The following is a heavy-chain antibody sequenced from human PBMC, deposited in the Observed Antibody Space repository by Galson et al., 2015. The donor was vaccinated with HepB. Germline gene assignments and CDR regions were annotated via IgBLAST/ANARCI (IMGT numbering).Heavy chain of an antibody. CDR2: ISGSGGST. V-gene: IGHV3-23*01. CDR3: AKSGDGYNKYYFDY. J-gene: IGHJ4*02. Sequence: SLRLSCAASGFTFSSYAMSWVRQAPGKGLEWVSAISGSGGSTYYADSVKGRSTISRDNSKNTLYLQMNSLRAEDTAVYYCAKSGDGYNKYYFDYWGQGTLVTVSS. D-gene: IGHD5-24*01. CDR1: GFTFSSYA.